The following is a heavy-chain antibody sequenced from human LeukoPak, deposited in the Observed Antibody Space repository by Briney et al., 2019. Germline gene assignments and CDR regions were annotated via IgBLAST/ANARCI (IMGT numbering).Heavy chain of an antibody. D-gene: IGHD3-22*01. V-gene: IGHV3-30*02. Sequence: GGSLRLSCAASGFTFDDYPMHWVRQAPGKGLEWVAFIRYDGNNKYYADSVKGRFTVSRDNSKNTLYLQMNSLRAEDTAVYYCVKDSTHFRVWDSYDTAGLNYWGQGTLVTVSS. CDR2: IRYDGNNK. CDR1: GFTFDDYP. J-gene: IGHJ4*02. CDR3: VKDSTHFRVWDSYDTAGLNY.